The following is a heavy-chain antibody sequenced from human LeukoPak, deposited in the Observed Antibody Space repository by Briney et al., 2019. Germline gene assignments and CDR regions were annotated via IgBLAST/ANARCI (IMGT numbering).Heavy chain of an antibody. CDR2: ISYDASNK. Sequence: GSPRLSCAASGFTFSSYALHWVRQAPGKGLEWVALISYDASNKYYADSVKGRFTISRDNSKNTLHLQMNSLRADDTAVYYCARVRGGYSSRGFGYWGQGTLVTVSS. CDR1: GFTFSSYA. V-gene: IGHV3-30-3*01. J-gene: IGHJ4*02. CDR3: ARVRGGYSSRGFGY. D-gene: IGHD6-13*01.